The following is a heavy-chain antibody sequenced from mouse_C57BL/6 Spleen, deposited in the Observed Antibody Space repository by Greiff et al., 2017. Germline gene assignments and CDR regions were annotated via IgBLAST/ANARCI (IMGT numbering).Heavy chain of an antibody. CDR2: ISNLAYSI. CDR1: GFTFSDYG. Sequence: EVQGVESGGGLVQPGGSLKLSCAASGFTFSDYGMAWVRQAPRKGPEWVAFISNLAYSIYYADTVTGRFTISRENAKNTLYLEMSSLRSEDTAMYYCATGYDEAMDYWGQGTSVTVSS. D-gene: IGHD2-2*01. V-gene: IGHV5-15*01. CDR3: ATGYDEAMDY. J-gene: IGHJ4*01.